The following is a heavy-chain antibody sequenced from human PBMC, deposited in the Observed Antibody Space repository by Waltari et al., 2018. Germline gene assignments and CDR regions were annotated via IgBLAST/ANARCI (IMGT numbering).Heavy chain of an antibody. CDR1: GGTFSSYA. CDR3: ARGKLEQTYYYYGMDV. J-gene: IGHJ6*02. CDR2: VIPIFGTA. V-gene: IGHV1-69*01. Sequence: QVQLVQSGAEVKKPGSSVKVSCKASGGTFSSYAISWVRQAPGQGLEWMGGVIPIFGTANYEPKFQGRVTITADESTSTAYRELSSLRSEDTAVYYCARGKLEQTYYYYGMDVWGQGTTVTVSS. D-gene: IGHD1-1*01.